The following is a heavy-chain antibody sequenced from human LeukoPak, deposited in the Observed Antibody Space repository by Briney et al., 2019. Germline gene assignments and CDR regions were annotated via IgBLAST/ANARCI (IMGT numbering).Heavy chain of an antibody. CDR2: IYYTGTT. CDR1: GGSICIGGCY. V-gene: IGHV4-31*03. Sequence: SQTLSLTCSVSGGSICIGGCYWSWIRQHPGKGLELVGYIYYTGTTYYNPSLKSRVTISMDTSKNQFSLRLGSVTAADTAVYYCARILWSGSVYFDFWGQGTLVTVSS. CDR3: ARILWSGSVYFDF. D-gene: IGHD2-15*01. J-gene: IGHJ4*02.